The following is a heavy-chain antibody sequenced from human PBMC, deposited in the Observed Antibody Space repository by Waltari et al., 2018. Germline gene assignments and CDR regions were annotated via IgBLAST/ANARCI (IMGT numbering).Heavy chain of an antibody. CDR3: ARHGYSSSPHFDY. CDR1: GYSISSGYY. CDR2: IYHSGST. D-gene: IGHD6-6*01. Sequence: QVQLQESGPGLVKPPETLSPTCAVSGYSISSGYYWGWFRQPPGKGLEWIGSIYHSGSTYYNPSLKSRVTISVDTSKNQFSLKLSSVTAADTAVYYCARHGYSSSPHFDYWGRGTLVTVSS. V-gene: IGHV4-38-2*01. J-gene: IGHJ4*02.